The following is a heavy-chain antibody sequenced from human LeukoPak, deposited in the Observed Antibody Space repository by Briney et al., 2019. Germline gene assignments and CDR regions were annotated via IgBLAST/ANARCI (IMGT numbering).Heavy chain of an antibody. Sequence: LSCAASGLTFSSYGMHWVRQPPRKGLEWIGEINHSGSTKYNPALKSRVTISVDTSKNQFSLKLSSVTAADTAVYYCARAVLPPFYYYGMDVWGQGTTVTVSS. CDR1: GLTFSSYG. CDR3: ARAVLPPFYYYGMDV. D-gene: IGHD2-15*01. J-gene: IGHJ6*02. CDR2: INHSGST. V-gene: IGHV4-34*01.